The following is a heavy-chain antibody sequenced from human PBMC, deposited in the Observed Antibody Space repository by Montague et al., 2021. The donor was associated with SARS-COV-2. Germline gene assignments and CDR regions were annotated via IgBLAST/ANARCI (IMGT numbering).Heavy chain of an antibody. CDR2: INHSGST. J-gene: IGHJ4*02. CDR3: ARATVDINMILVVITSVNHYFDS. D-gene: IGHD3-22*01. Sequence: SETLSLPCAVYGGSFSGYYWTWIRQPPGKGLEWIGEINHSGSTNYSPSLESRVAISVDTSKNQFSLKLNSVTAADTAIYYCARATVDINMILVVITSVNHYFDSWGQGTLVTVSP. CDR1: GGSFSGYY. V-gene: IGHV4-34*01.